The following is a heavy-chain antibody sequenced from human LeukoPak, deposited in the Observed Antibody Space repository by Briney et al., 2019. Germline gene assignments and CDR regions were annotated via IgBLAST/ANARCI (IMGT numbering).Heavy chain of an antibody. CDR1: GFPLSSYA. CDR2: ISRNGGSK. D-gene: IGHD3-3*01. Sequence: GGPLRLFCAASGFPLSSYAMHWLRQAPRKGLEYVSAISRNGGSKYYAISVKGRFTISRDNSKTTLYLQMGSLRAEDMAVYYCARDPDDFWSGPGDYGGQGTLVTVSP. J-gene: IGHJ4*02. CDR3: ARDPDDFWSGPGDY. V-gene: IGHV3-64*01.